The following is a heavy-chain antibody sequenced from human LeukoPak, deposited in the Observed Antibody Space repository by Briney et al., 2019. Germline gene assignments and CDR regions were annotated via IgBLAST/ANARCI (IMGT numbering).Heavy chain of an antibody. D-gene: IGHD4-23*01. J-gene: IGHJ4*02. CDR3: ARIEDYGGNSVNY. CDR2: IYYSGST. V-gene: IGHV4-59*01. CDR1: GGSISSYY. Sequence: PSETLSLTCTVSGGSISSYYWSWIRQPPGKGLEWIGYIYYSGSTNYNPSLKSRVTISVDTSKNQFSLKLSSVTAADTAVYYCARIEDYGGNSVNYWGQGALVTVSS.